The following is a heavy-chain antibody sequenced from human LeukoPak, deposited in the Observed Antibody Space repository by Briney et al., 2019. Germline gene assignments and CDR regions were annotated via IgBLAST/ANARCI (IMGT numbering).Heavy chain of an antibody. CDR2: IYHSGRT. D-gene: IGHD2-21*01. Sequence: SETLSLTCTVSGGSISSSSYYWGWIRQPPGKGLEWIGEIYHSGRTNYNPSLKSRVTISVDNSKNQLSLKLSSVTAADTAVYYCARSVVYYFDYWGQGTLVTVSS. J-gene: IGHJ4*02. CDR3: ARSVVYYFDY. CDR1: GGSISSSSYY. V-gene: IGHV4-39*07.